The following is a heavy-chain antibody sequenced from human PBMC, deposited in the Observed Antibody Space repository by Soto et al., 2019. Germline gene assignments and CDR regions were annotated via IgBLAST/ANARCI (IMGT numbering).Heavy chain of an antibody. CDR2: IDSGGGST. D-gene: IGHD4-4*01. CDR1: GFSFSNYA. J-gene: IGHJ5*02. CDR3: TKEHSNYPDNWFDP. V-gene: IGHV3-23*01. Sequence: EVQLLVSGGGSVQPGGSLRLSCAASGFSFSNYAMSWVRQAPGTGLEWVSAIDSGGGSTYYAASVKGRFSISRDNSMNTLYLQMNSLRAEDTAIYYCTKEHSNYPDNWFDPWGQATLVTVSS.